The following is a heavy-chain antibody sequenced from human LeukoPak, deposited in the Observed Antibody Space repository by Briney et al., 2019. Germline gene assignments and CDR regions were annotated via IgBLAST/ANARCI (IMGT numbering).Heavy chain of an antibody. D-gene: IGHD3-16*01. CDR1: GFTFSIYA. V-gene: IGHV3-23*01. J-gene: IGHJ3*02. Sequence: GGSLRLSCAASGFTFSIYAMSWVRQAREKGLEWVSGMSGSGGSTYYADSVKGRFTISRDNSKNTLYLQMNTLRAEDTAVYYCAKDREYSYVYDAFDIWGQGTLVTVSS. CDR3: AKDREYSYVYDAFDI. CDR2: MSGSGGST.